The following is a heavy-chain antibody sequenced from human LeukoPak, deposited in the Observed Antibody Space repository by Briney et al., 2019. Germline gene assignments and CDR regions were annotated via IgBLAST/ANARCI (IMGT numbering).Heavy chain of an antibody. V-gene: IGHV4-39*07. CDR2: INHNGST. D-gene: IGHD2-2*01. CDR3: ARVVPAARYYMDV. Sequence: SETLSLTCTVSGGSISSSSYYWGWNRQPPGKGLEWIGEINHNGSTNYNPSLKSRVTISVDTSKNQFSLKLSSVTAADTAVYYCARVVPAARYYMDVWGKGTTVTVSS. CDR1: GGSISSSSYY. J-gene: IGHJ6*03.